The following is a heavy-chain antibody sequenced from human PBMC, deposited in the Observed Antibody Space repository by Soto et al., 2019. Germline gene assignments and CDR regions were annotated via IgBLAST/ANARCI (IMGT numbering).Heavy chain of an antibody. J-gene: IGHJ4*02. Sequence: VESGGGLAQPGGSLRLPCADSGFIISSNWMHWVRQAPGKGLVWVSRINSDGSTTSYADSVKGRFTISRDSAKNPLYLQMTSLRAEDKAVYYCARGPSGWYGFDYWGQGTLVTVSS. CDR2: INSDGSTT. V-gene: IGHV3-74*01. D-gene: IGHD6-19*01. CDR3: ARGPSGWYGFDY. CDR1: GFIISSNW.